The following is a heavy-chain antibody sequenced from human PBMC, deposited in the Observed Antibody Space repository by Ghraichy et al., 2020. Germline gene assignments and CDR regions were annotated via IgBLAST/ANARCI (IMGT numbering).Heavy chain of an antibody. CDR1: GYSFTSYW. Sequence: GESLNISCKGSGYSFTSYWIGWVRQMPGKGLEWMGIIYPGDSDTRYSPSFQGQVTISADKSISTAYLQWSSLKASDTAMYYCARTEYVWGSYRWGDAFDIWGQGTMVTVSS. D-gene: IGHD3-16*02. J-gene: IGHJ3*02. CDR3: ARTEYVWGSYRWGDAFDI. CDR2: IYPGDSDT. V-gene: IGHV5-51*01.